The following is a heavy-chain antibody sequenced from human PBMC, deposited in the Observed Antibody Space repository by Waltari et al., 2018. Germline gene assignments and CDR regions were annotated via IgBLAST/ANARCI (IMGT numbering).Heavy chain of an antibody. CDR2: ISGSGAE. Sequence: EVQLMESGGGLVQPGGSLRLSCSASALTFSTYVINWVRQAPGKGLGWVCSISGSGAEWYAESVRGRLTISRDNPKNTVFLQMNSLRVEDTALYYCAKDDRYPDDVFGLWCLGTMVTVSS. J-gene: IGHJ3*01. D-gene: IGHD2-2*02. CDR3: AKDDRYPDDVFGL. CDR1: ALTFSTYV. V-gene: IGHV3-23*01.